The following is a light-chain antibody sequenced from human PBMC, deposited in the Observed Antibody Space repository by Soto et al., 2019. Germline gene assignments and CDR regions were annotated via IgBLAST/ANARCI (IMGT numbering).Light chain of an antibody. CDR1: QNIRVY. CDR2: AAS. Sequence: DIQMTQSPSSLSASVGDRVTITCRASQNIRVYLNWYQQKPGKAPKPLIYAASTLLSGVPSRFSGSGSGTDFTLTISSLEPEDFAVYYCQQRTNWPPWTFGQGTKVEIK. J-gene: IGKJ1*01. CDR3: QQRTNWPPWT. V-gene: IGKV1-39*01.